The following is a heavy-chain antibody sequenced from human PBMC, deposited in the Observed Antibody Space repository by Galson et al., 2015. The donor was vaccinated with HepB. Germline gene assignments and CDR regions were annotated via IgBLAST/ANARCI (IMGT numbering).Heavy chain of an antibody. J-gene: IGHJ5*02. CDR2: ISSSGTTTI. V-gene: IGHV3-48*04. Sequence: SLRLSCAASTFIFSTYSMDWVRQAPGKGLEWVSYISSSGTTTIYYADSVKGRFTISRDNAKNSLYLQMNSLRAEDTAVYYCARAALGWFDPWGQGTLVTVSS. D-gene: IGHD6-25*01. CDR1: TFIFSTYS. CDR3: ARAALGWFDP.